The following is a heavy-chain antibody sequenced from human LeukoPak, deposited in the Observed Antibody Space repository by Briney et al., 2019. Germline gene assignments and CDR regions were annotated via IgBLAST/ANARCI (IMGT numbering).Heavy chain of an antibody. J-gene: IGHJ4*02. D-gene: IGHD3-10*01. CDR3: ARERSGEQGQSSFDY. CDR1: GVSISSSSYY. V-gene: IGHV4-39*07. Sequence: SETLSLTCTVSGVSISSSSYYWGWIRQPPGKGLEWIGSIYYSGSTYYNPSLKSRVTISVDTSKNQFSLKLSSVTAADTAVYYCARERSGEQGQSSFDYWGQGTLVTVSS. CDR2: IYYSGST.